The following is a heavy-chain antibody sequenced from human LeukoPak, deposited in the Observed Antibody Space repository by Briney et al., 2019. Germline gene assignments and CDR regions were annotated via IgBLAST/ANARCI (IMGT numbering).Heavy chain of an antibody. J-gene: IGHJ3*02. CDR1: GFTFSSYG. CDR2: ISYDGSNK. D-gene: IGHD2-2*01. CDR3: ARSYAIDAFDI. V-gene: IGHV3-30*03. Sequence: GGSLRLSCAASGFTFSSYGMHWVRQAPGKGLEWVAVISYDGSNKYYADSVKGRFTISRDNAKNSLYLQMNSLRAEDTAVYYCARSYAIDAFDIWGQGTMVTVSS.